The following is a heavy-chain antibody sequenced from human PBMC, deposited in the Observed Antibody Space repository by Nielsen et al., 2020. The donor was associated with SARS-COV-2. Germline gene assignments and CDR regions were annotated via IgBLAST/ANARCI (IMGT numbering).Heavy chain of an antibody. D-gene: IGHD1-26*01. Sequence: GESLKISCPVSGFNFSDYEMNWVRQAPGKGLDWVAIISYDGRNKQYADSVKGRFTISRDNSKNTLYLQLNSLRAEDTAVFYCAKISGSQRHYFDFWGQGALVTVSS. CDR1: GFNFSDYE. J-gene: IGHJ4*02. V-gene: IGHV3-30*04. CDR3: AKISGSQRHYFDF. CDR2: ISYDGRNK.